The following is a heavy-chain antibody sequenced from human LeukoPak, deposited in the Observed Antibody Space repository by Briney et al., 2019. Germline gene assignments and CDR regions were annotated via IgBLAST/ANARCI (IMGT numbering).Heavy chain of an antibody. Sequence: GGSLRLSCAASGFTFSTYWMHWVRQVPGKGLVCVSRINPDERRTNYADSVKGRFTISRDNAQNPLYLQMNSLTADDTAVYYCARGRLVSQGGGYEYWGQGTLVTVSS. D-gene: IGHD5-12*01. J-gene: IGHJ4*02. CDR2: INPDERRT. CDR1: GFTFSTYW. CDR3: ARGRLVSQGGGYEY. V-gene: IGHV3-74*01.